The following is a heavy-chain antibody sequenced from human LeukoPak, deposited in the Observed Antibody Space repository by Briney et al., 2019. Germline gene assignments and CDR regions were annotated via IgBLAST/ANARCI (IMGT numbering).Heavy chain of an antibody. J-gene: IGHJ4*02. Sequence: SGTLSLTCGVSGGSITTTNWWSWVRQPPGKGLEWIGEVHLDGRTNYNPSLESRLTISVDLSEDHISLRLTSVTAADTAVYYCAREGGFYRPLDYSGQGTLVTVSS. CDR2: VHLDGRT. V-gene: IGHV4-4*02. CDR3: AREGGFYRPLDY. D-gene: IGHD3-3*01. CDR1: GGSITTTNW.